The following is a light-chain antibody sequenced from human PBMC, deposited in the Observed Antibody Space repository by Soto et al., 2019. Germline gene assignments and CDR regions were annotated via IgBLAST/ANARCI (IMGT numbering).Light chain of an antibody. V-gene: IGLV2-8*01. CDR1: SSDVGGYNS. J-gene: IGLJ1*01. Sequence: QXVLTQPPSASGSPGQSVTISCTGTSSDVGGYNSVSWYQQHPGKAPKLIIYEVTERPSGVPDRFSGSKSGNTASLTVSGLQAEDEADYYCCSYAGSNKRLFGTGNKVTVL. CDR2: EVT. CDR3: CSYAGSNKRL.